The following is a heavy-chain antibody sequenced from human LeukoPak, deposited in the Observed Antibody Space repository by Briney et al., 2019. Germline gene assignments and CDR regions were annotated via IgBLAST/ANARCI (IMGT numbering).Heavy chain of an antibody. Sequence: TGGSLRLSCAASGFTFSSYEMNWVRQAPGKGLEWVSYISSSGSTIYYADSVKGRFTISRDNAKDSLYLQMNSLRAEDTAVYYCARRILTFDYWGQGTLVTVSS. V-gene: IGHV3-48*03. CDR2: ISSSGSTI. J-gene: IGHJ4*02. D-gene: IGHD4/OR15-4a*01. CDR3: ARRILTFDY. CDR1: GFTFSSYE.